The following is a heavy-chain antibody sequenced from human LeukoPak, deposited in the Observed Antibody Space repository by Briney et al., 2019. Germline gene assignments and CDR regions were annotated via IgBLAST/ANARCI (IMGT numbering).Heavy chain of an antibody. CDR2: INHSGST. Sequence: PSETLSLTCAVYGGSFSGYYWSWIRQPPGKGLEWIGEINHSGSTNYNPSLKSRVTISVDTSKTQFSLKVNSVTAADTAVYYCARGRWTAVPGMPLDPWGQGILVTVSS. V-gene: IGHV4-34*01. D-gene: IGHD6-19*01. CDR3: ARGRWTAVPGMPLDP. CDR1: GGSFSGYY. J-gene: IGHJ5*02.